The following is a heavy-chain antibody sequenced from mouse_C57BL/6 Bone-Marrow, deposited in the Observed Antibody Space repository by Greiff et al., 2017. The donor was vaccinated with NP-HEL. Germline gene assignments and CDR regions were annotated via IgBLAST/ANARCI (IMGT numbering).Heavy chain of an antibody. CDR1: GYTFTDYN. Sequence: EVKLVESGPELVKPGASVKIPCKASGYTFTDYNMDWVKQSHGKSLEWIGDINPNNGGTIYNQKFKGKATLTVDKSSSTAYMELRSLTSEDTAVYYCARYGYHWYFDVWGTGTTVTVSS. CDR2: INPNNGGT. V-gene: IGHV1-18*01. CDR3: ARYGYHWYFDV. J-gene: IGHJ1*03. D-gene: IGHD2-2*01.